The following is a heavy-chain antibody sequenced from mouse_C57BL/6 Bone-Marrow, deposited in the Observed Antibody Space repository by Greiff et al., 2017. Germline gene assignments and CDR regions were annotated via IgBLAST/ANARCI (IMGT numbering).Heavy chain of an antibody. D-gene: IGHD1-1*01. CDR3: ARLPITAVVATDY. Sequence: VQLQQSGAELARPGASVKLSCKASGYTFTSYGISWVKQRTGQGLEWIGEIYPRSGTTYYNEKFKGKATLTADKSSSTAYMELRSLTSEDSAVYYCARLPITAVVATDYWGQGTTLTVSS. V-gene: IGHV1-81*01. CDR2: IYPRSGTT. CDR1: GYTFTSYG. J-gene: IGHJ2*01.